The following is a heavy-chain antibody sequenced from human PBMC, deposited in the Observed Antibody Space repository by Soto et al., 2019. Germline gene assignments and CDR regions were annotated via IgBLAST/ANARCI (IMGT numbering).Heavy chain of an antibody. Sequence: ASVKVSCKASGYRFTNHGISWVRQAPGQGLEWMGWISGNDGKTKYARKFQGRVTMTTDTSTSTAYMEMNSLRHDDTAVYYCARDFYPLAYYFDYWGQGTPVTVSS. CDR1: GYRFTNHG. J-gene: IGHJ4*02. CDR3: ARDFYPLAYYFDY. CDR2: ISGNDGKT. V-gene: IGHV1-18*01.